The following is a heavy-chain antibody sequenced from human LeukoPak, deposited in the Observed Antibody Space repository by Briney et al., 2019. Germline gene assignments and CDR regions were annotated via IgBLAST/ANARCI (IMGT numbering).Heavy chain of an antibody. CDR2: IIPIFGTA. CDR3: ARGGSIAARRAFDY. CDR1: GGTFSSYA. V-gene: IGHV1-69*13. D-gene: IGHD6-6*01. J-gene: IGHJ4*02. Sequence: SVKVSCKASGGTFSSYAISWVRQAPGQGLEWMGGIIPIFGTANYAQKFQGRVTISGDESTSTAYMELSSLRSEDTAVYYCARGGSIAARRAFDYWGQGTLVTVSS.